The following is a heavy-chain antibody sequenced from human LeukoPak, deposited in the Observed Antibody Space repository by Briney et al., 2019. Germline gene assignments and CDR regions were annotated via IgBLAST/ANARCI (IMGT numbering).Heavy chain of an antibody. D-gene: IGHD3-22*01. Sequence: SETLSLTCTVSGGSISSYYWSWIRQPPGKGLEWIGYIYYSGSTNYNPSLKSRVTISVDTSKNQFSLKLSSVTAADTAVYYCARARGSSGYRGYFDYWGQGTLVTVSS. CDR1: GGSISSYY. CDR2: IYYSGST. J-gene: IGHJ4*02. V-gene: IGHV4-59*12. CDR3: ARARGSSGYRGYFDY.